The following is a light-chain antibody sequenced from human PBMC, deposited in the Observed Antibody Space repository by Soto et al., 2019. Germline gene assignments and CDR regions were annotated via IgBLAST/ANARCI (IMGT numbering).Light chain of an antibody. CDR1: SSNVGGYNY. CDR2: EVT. J-gene: IGLJ1*01. CDR3: SSYTSRSTLV. Sequence: QSALTQPASVSGSPGQSITISCTGTSSNVGGYNYVSWYQQQPGKAPKLMIYEVTNRPSGVSNRFSGSKSCNTVSLTISGLQAEDEADYYCSSYTSRSTLVLGNGTKVTVL. V-gene: IGLV2-14*01.